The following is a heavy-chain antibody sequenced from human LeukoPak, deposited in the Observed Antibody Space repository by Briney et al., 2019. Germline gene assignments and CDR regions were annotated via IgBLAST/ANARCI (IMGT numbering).Heavy chain of an antibody. CDR3: ARGASGYDRGPWSD. CDR1: GGSISRYY. CDR2: IYYSGSS. V-gene: IGHV4-59*01. Sequence: KPSETLSLTCTVSGGSISRYYWSWIRQPPGKGLEWIGYIYYSGSSNYNPSLKSRVTISVDTSKNQFSLNLSSVTAADTAVYYCARGASGYDRGPWSDWGQGTLVTVSS. J-gene: IGHJ4*02. D-gene: IGHD5-12*01.